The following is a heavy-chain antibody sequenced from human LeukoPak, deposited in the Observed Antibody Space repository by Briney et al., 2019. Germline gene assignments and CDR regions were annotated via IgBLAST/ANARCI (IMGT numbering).Heavy chain of an antibody. Sequence: ASVKVSCKASGYTFTSYGISWVRQAPGQGLEWMGWISAYNGNTNYAQKLQGRVTMTTDTSTSTAYMELRSLRSDDTAVYYCARDGTPAAIGPKYYGMDVWGQGTTVTVSS. CDR1: GYTFTSYG. CDR2: ISAYNGNT. V-gene: IGHV1-18*01. CDR3: ARDGTPAAIGPKYYGMDV. J-gene: IGHJ6*02. D-gene: IGHD2-2*01.